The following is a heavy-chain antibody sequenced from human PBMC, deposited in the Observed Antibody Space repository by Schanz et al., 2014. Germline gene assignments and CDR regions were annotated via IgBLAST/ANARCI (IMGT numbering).Heavy chain of an antibody. J-gene: IGHJ4*02. Sequence: EVQLLESGGALEQPGGSLRLSCAASGITFSNCDMTWVRQAPGKGLEWVAIIDGRGITTFYADSVKGRFTISRDNAKNTVYLQMNSLRDDDTAVYYCAKRFHCSGSHPFDYWGQGTLVTVSS. CDR2: IDGRGITT. CDR1: GITFSNCD. D-gene: IGHD3-10*02. V-gene: IGHV3-23*01. CDR3: AKRFHCSGSHPFDY.